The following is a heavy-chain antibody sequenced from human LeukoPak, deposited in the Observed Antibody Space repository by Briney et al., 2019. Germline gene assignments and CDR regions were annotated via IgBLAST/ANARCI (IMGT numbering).Heavy chain of an antibody. J-gene: IGHJ4*02. CDR3: ARSGASSSGWPFDY. Sequence: SETLSLTCTVSGYSISSGYYWGWIRQPPGKGLEWIGNIYHDGSTYYNPSLKSRVTISVDTSKNQFSLKLSSVTAADTAVYYCARSGASSSGWPFDYWGQGTLVTVSS. D-gene: IGHD6-19*01. V-gene: IGHV4-38-2*02. CDR1: GYSISSGYY. CDR2: IYHDGST.